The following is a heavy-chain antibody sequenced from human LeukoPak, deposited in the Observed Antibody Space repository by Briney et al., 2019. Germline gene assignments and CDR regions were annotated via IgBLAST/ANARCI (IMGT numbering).Heavy chain of an antibody. D-gene: IGHD3/OR15-3a*01. CDR3: ARQTGSGLFILP. CDR1: GGSISSYY. V-gene: IGHV4-59*01. CDR2: IYYSGST. J-gene: IGHJ4*02. Sequence: SETLSLTCTVSGGSISSYYWSWIRQPPGKGLEWIGYIYYSGSTNYNPSLKSRVTISVDTSKNQFSLKLSSVTAADTVVYYCARQTGSGLFILPGGQGTLVTVSS.